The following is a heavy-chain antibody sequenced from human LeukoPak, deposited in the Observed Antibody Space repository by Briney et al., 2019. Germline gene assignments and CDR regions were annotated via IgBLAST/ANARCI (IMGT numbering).Heavy chain of an antibody. D-gene: IGHD3-10*01. CDR3: ARLQLLWFGELLSGYYFDN. CDR2: ISAYNGNT. Sequence: GASVKVSCKASGYTFTSYGISWVRQAPGQGLEWMGWISAYNGNTNYAQKLQGRVTMTTDTSTSTAYMELRSLRSDDTAVYYCARLQLLWFGELLSGYYFDNWGQGTLVTVSS. J-gene: IGHJ4*02. V-gene: IGHV1-18*04. CDR1: GYTFTSYG.